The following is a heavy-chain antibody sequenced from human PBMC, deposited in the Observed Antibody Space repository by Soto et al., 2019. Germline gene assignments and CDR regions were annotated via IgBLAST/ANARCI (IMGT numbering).Heavy chain of an antibody. CDR3: AREERYFDSSMTYYYYYMDV. CDR2: IYSGGST. V-gene: IGHV3-66*01. J-gene: IGHJ6*03. D-gene: IGHD3-9*01. Sequence: EVQLVESGGGLVQPGGSLRLSCAASGFTVSSNYMRWVRQAPGKGLEWVSVIYSGGSTYYADSVKGRFTISRDNSKNTLYLQMNSLRAEETAVYYCAREERYFDSSMTYYYYYMDVWGKGTTVTVSS. CDR1: GFTVSSNY.